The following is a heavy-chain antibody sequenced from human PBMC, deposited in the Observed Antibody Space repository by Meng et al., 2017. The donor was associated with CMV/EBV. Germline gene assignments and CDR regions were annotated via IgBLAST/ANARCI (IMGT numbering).Heavy chain of an antibody. CDR2: ISSSSSYI. CDR1: GCTFXCYS. J-gene: IGHJ2*01. CDR3: ARDQIPGYYYDSSGYPEYWYFDL. Sequence: EVQLVXSXXXXXTPXGXXXLSXAXSGCTFXCYSMNWVRQAPGKGLEWVSSISSSSSYIYYADSVKGRFTISRDNAKNSLYLQMNSLRAEDTAVYYCARDQIPGYYYDSSGYPEYWYFDLWGRGTLVTVSS. V-gene: IGHV3-21*01. D-gene: IGHD3-22*01.